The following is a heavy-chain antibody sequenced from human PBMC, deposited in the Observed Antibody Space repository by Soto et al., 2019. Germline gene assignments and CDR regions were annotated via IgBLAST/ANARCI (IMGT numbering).Heavy chain of an antibody. V-gene: IGHV3-7*05. Sequence: EVHLVESGGDLVQPGGSLRLSCAASGFTFSGYWMNWVRQAPGKGVEWVANVNRDGSEKNYVDSVKGRFTISRDNAENSLYLQMNSLRVEDTAVYYCARGYCTNGVCSRGYWGQGTLVTVSS. CDR1: GFTFSGYW. D-gene: IGHD2-8*01. CDR2: VNRDGSEK. J-gene: IGHJ4*02. CDR3: ARGYCTNGVCSRGY.